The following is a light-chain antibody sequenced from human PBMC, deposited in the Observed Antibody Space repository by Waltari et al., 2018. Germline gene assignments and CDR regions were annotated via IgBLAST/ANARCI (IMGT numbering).Light chain of an antibody. Sequence: DTVLTQSPATLSLSPGERATLSCRASQNVRNFLAWYQQKPGQAPRLLSYDTSNRATGIPARFSGSGFGTDFTLTITSLEPEDFAVYYCQQRNNWPLTFGGGTKVEIK. CDR1: QNVRNF. J-gene: IGKJ4*01. CDR3: QQRNNWPLT. CDR2: DTS. V-gene: IGKV3-11*01.